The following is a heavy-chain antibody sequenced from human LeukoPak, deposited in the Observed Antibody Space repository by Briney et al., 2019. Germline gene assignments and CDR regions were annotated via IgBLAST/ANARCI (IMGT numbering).Heavy chain of an antibody. D-gene: IGHD6-13*01. J-gene: IGHJ4*02. V-gene: IGHV1-46*01. CDR2: INPSGGST. Sequence: ASVKVSCKTSGYTFTRYYMQWVRQAPGQGLEWMGIINPSGGSTSYAQKFQGRVTMTRDTSTSTVYMELSSLRSEDTAVYYCARGPGGRQQLDYWGQGTLVTVSS. CDR1: GYTFTRYY. CDR3: ARGPGGRQQLDY.